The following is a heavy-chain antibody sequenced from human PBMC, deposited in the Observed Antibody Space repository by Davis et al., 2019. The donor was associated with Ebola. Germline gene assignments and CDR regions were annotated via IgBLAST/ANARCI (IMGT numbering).Heavy chain of an antibody. J-gene: IGHJ6*02. CDR2: ISAYTGNT. Sequence: ASVKVSCKASAYTSTSYGISWVRQPPGQGLEWMGWISAYTGNTNYAQKPQGSVTITRDTTASTTYMELSSLRAEDTAVYYCARLKDIVVVPAAWGYYGMDVWGQGTTVTVSS. D-gene: IGHD2-2*01. CDR3: ARLKDIVVVPAAWGYYGMDV. CDR1: AYTSTSYG. V-gene: IGHV1-18*01.